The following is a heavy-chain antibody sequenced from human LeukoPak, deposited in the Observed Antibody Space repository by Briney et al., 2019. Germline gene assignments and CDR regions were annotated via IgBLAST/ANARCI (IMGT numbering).Heavy chain of an antibody. CDR1: GFTVSSNY. Sequence: GGSLRLSCAAPGFTVSSNYMTWVRQAPGKGLEWVSIIYAGGSTYYADAVEDRFTTSRDNSRNTLYLQMNSLRAEDTAIYYCTRDRRTSVTRGAFDSWGQGTLVTVSS. J-gene: IGHJ4*02. CDR2: IYAGGST. D-gene: IGHD4-17*01. V-gene: IGHV3-66*01. CDR3: TRDRRTSVTRGAFDS.